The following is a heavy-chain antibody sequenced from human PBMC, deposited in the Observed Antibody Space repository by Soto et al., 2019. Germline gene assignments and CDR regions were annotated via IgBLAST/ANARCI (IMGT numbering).Heavy chain of an antibody. D-gene: IGHD1-26*01. V-gene: IGHV3-72*01. CDR3: ARDDSRGSSRDFDI. J-gene: IGHJ3*02. Sequence: EVQLVESGGGLVQPGGSLRLSCAASGFTFSDNHIDWVRQAPGKGLEWVVRSRNKAQSYTTEYAASVKGRFTISRDDSQSSLFLQMHSRKIEDTAMYYCARDDSRGSSRDFDIWGQGTMVTVSS. CDR1: GFTFSDNH. CDR2: SRNKAQSYTT.